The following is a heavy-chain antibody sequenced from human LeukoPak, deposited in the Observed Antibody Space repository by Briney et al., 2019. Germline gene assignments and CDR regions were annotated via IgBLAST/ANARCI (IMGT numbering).Heavy chain of an antibody. CDR1: GGSISNSSSY. V-gene: IGHV4-39*01. J-gene: IGHJ4*02. CDR2: IYYSGST. CDR3: ARHSPVGIFYFDY. Sequence: SETLSLTCTVSGGSISNSSSYWGWIRQLPGKGLEWIGSIYYSGSTYYNPSLKSRVTISVDTSKNQFSLKLSSVTAADTAVYYCARHSPVGIFYFDYWGQGTLVTVSS. D-gene: IGHD1-26*01.